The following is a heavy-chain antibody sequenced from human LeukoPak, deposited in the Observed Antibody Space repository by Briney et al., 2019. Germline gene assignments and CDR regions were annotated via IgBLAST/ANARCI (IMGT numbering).Heavy chain of an antibody. CDR1: GYTFTGHY. J-gene: IGHJ5*02. D-gene: IGHD1-7*01. Sequence: ASVKVSCKASGYTFTGHYIHWVRQAPGQGLEWMGWINPNSGGTNYAQKFQGRVTMTRDLSMTTAYMELSSLRSDDTATYYCAKDASIYTFGTNRFDPWGQGTLVTVSS. V-gene: IGHV1-2*02. CDR3: AKDASIYTFGTNRFDP. CDR2: INPNSGGT.